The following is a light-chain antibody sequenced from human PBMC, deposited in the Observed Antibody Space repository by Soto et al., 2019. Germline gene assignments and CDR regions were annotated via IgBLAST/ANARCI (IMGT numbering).Light chain of an antibody. CDR2: EGS. V-gene: IGLV2-23*01. Sequence: QSALTQPASVSGSPGQSITISCTGTSSDVGSYNLVSWYQHHPGKAPKLMIYEGSKRPSGVSNRFSGSKSDNTASLTISGLQAEDEADYYCSSYAGSSTWVFGGGTKLTVL. CDR1: SSDVGSYNL. CDR3: SSYAGSSTWV. J-gene: IGLJ3*02.